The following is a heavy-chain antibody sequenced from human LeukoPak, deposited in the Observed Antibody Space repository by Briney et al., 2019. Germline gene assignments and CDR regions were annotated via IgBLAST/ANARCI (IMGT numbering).Heavy chain of an antibody. V-gene: IGHV3-23*01. J-gene: IGHJ6*02. D-gene: IGHD3-10*01. CDR2: ISGSGGST. Sequence: GGSLRLSCAASGFIFSNYAMHWVRQAPGKGLEWVSAISGSGGSTYYADSVKGRFTISRDNSKNTLYLQMNSLRAEDTAVYYCAKDLDTMVRGPPYYYGMDVWGQGTTVTVSS. CDR1: GFIFSNYA. CDR3: AKDLDTMVRGPPYYYGMDV.